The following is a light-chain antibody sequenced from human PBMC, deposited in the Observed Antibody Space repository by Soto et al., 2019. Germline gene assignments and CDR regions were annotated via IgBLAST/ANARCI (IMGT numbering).Light chain of an antibody. CDR3: QSYDSSLSGSV. Sequence: QSVLTQAPSVSGAPGQRVTISCTGSSSNIGAGYDVHWYQQLPGTAPKLLIYGISNRPSGVPDRFSGSKSGTSASLAITGLQAEDEADYYCQSYDSSLSGSVFGGGTKLTVL. J-gene: IGLJ2*01. CDR2: GIS. CDR1: SSNIGAGYD. V-gene: IGLV1-40*01.